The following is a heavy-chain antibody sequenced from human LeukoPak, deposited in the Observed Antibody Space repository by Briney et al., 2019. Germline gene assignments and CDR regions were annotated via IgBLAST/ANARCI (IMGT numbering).Heavy chain of an antibody. CDR2: IYYSGST. CDR1: GGSISSYY. CDR3: ASRVVVVVAATPLYGMDV. V-gene: IGHV4-59*01. Sequence: SETLSLTCTVSGGSISSYYWSWIRQPPGKGLEWIGYIYYSGSTNYNPSLKSRVTISVDTSKNQFSLKLSSVTAADTAVYYCASRVVVVVAATPLYGMDVWGQGTTVTVSS. J-gene: IGHJ6*02. D-gene: IGHD2-15*01.